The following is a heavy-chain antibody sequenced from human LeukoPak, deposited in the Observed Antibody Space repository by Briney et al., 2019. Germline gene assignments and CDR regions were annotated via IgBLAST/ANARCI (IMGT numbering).Heavy chain of an antibody. CDR3: ARIVREAYYYMDV. V-gene: IGHV3-30*03. D-gene: IGHD3-16*02. J-gene: IGHJ6*03. CDR1: GFTFSSYG. Sequence: GGSLRLSCAASGFTFSSYGMHWVRRAPGKGLEWMTVISHDGSNKYYVDSVKGRFTISRDNSKSTLYLQMNSLRAEDTAVYYCARIVREAYYYMDVWGKGTTVTVSS. CDR2: ISHDGSNK.